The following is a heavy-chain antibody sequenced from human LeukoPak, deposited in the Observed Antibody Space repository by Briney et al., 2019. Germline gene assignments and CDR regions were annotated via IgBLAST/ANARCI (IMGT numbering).Heavy chain of an antibody. CDR2: MFDSEST. CDR1: GVSISSHY. CDR3: ATIKRGSIYGYFDF. J-gene: IGHJ4*02. V-gene: IGHV4-59*11. Sequence: SETLSLTCTVSGVSISSHYWSWIRQPPGKGLEWIGYMFDSESTKDNPSLKSRITLSADTSKNQFSLRLSSVTAADTAVYYCATIKRGSIYGYFDFWGQGILATVSS. D-gene: IGHD5-18*01.